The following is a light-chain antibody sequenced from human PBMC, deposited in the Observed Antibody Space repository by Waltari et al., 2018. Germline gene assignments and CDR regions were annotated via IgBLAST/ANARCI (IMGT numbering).Light chain of an antibody. J-gene: IGKJ3*01. CDR3: QQYDISPLT. CDR1: QTVRTTY. V-gene: IGKV3-20*01. Sequence: SPGERATLSCRASQTVRTTYLAWYQQKPGQAPTLLIYGASSRATGIPDRFSGSGSGTDFSLTISSLEPEDFAVYYCQQYDISPLTF. CDR2: GAS.